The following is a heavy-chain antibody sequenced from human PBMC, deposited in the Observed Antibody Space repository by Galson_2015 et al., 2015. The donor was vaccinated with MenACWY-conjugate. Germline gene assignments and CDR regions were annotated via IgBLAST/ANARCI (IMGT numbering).Heavy chain of an antibody. J-gene: IGHJ5*02. Sequence: SLRLSCAASGFSFSDYYMNWIRQTPGKGLEWISYISGSGSIFYYADSVKGRFTTSRDNAKKSLYLQMNSLTVEDTALYYCARDRFAVERRMTPDWFDPSGQGTPITDSS. V-gene: IGHV3-11*01. CDR1: GFSFSDYY. CDR2: ISGSGSIF. CDR3: ARDRFAVERRMTPDWFDP. D-gene: IGHD4-17*01.